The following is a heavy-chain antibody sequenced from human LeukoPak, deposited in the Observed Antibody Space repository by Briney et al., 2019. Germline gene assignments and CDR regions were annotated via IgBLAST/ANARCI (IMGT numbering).Heavy chain of an antibody. V-gene: IGHV4-59*12. J-gene: IGHJ2*01. CDR2: IYYSGST. CDR1: GGSISSYY. Sequence: SETLSLTCTVSGGSISSYYWSWIRQPPGKGLEWIGYIYYSGSTNYNPSLKSRVTISVDTSKNQFSLKLSSVTAPDTAVYYCARPRIAAVTYWYFDLWGRGTLVTVSS. CDR3: ARPRIAAVTYWYFDL. D-gene: IGHD6-13*01.